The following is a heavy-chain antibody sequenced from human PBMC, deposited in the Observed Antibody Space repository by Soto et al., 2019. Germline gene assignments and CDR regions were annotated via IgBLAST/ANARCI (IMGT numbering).Heavy chain of an antibody. V-gene: IGHV3-23*01. J-gene: IGHJ4*02. CDR3: AKDSAIDYYVSFGLAH. CDR1: GFTCSNYA. D-gene: IGHD3-10*02. Sequence: EVHLLESGGGWVQPGGSLRLSCAASGFTCSNYAMSWARQAPGKGLEWVSAISGSGGVTYYADSVQGRFTISRDNSKNTLDLQLNSLRAEDTAVYYCAKDSAIDYYVSFGLAHWGQGTLVTVSS. CDR2: ISGSGGVT.